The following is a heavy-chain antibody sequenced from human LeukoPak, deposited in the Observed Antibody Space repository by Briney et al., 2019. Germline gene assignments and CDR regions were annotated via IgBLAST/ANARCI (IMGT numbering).Heavy chain of an antibody. CDR3: ARNRGDYYDTSGFYSY. CDR1: GFAFSSYS. Sequence: GGSLRVSCAASGFAFSSYSMNWVRQAPGKGLEWVSSITSSSSYIYYADSVKGRFTISRDNAKNSLYLQMNSLRAEDTAVYYCARNRGDYYDTSGFYSYWGQGTLVTVSS. V-gene: IGHV3-21*01. J-gene: IGHJ4*02. CDR2: ITSSSSYI. D-gene: IGHD3-22*01.